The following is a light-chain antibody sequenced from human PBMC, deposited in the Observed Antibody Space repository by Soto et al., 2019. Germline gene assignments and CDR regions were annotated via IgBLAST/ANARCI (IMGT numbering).Light chain of an antibody. J-gene: IGKJ4*01. CDR3: QQYNSYPLT. CDR2: DAS. CDR1: QIISTW. Sequence: DIQMTPSPSTPSASVGDRVTITCRSSQIISTWLAWYQQKPGEAPKFLIYDASSLESGVPSRFSGSGAGTEFTLTISSLQPDDFATYYCQQYNSYPLTFGGGTKVDIK. V-gene: IGKV1-5*01.